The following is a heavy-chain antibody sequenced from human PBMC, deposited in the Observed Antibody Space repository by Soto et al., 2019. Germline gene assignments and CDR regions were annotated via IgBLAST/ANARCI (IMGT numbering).Heavy chain of an antibody. Sequence: SVKVSCKASGGTFSSYAISWVRQAPGQGLEWMGGIIPIFGTANYAQKFQGRVTITADKSTSTAYMELSSLRSEDTAVYYCASGAMTAAGPDYWGQGTLVTVSS. CDR2: IIPIFGTA. J-gene: IGHJ4*02. D-gene: IGHD6-13*01. V-gene: IGHV1-69*06. CDR1: GGTFSSYA. CDR3: ASGAMTAAGPDY.